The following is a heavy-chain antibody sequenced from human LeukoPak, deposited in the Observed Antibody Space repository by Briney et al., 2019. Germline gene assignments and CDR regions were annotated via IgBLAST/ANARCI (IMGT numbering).Heavy chain of an antibody. J-gene: IGHJ1*01. V-gene: IGHV1-2*02. Sequence: GASVKVSCKASGYTFTGYYMHWVRQAPGQGLEWMGWINPNSGGTNYAQKFQGRVTMTRDTSISTAYMELSRLRSDDTAVYYCARAAIAAAGTRYFLHWGQGTLVTVSS. CDR2: INPNSGGT. CDR1: GYTFTGYY. D-gene: IGHD6-13*01. CDR3: ARAAIAAAGTRYFLH.